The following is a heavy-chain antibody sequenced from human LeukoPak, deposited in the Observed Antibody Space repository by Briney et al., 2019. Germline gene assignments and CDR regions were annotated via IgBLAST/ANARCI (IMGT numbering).Heavy chain of an antibody. CDR1: GFTFSDYY. CDR2: IWSDGSNK. Sequence: PGGSLRLSCAASGFTFSDYYMSWIRQAPGKGLEWVAAIWSDGSNKYYADSVKGRFTISRDNSKNTLYLQMNSLRAEDTAVYYCARDISQQLGPGFDYWGQGTLVTVSS. CDR3: ARDISQQLGPGFDY. D-gene: IGHD6-13*01. V-gene: IGHV3-33*08. J-gene: IGHJ4*02.